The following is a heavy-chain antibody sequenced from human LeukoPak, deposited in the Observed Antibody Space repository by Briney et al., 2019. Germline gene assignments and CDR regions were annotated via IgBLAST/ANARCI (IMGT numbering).Heavy chain of an antibody. CDR1: GFTFSDYY. J-gene: IGHJ6*02. D-gene: IGHD1-26*01. CDR3: ARDQVVGATYPYGMDV. CDR2: ISSSGSTI. Sequence: GGSLRLYCAASGFTFSDYYMSWIRQAPGKGLEWVSYISSSGSTIYYADSVKGRFTISRDNAKNSLYPQMNSLRAEDTAVYYCARDQVVGATYPYGMDVWGQGTTVTVSS. V-gene: IGHV3-11*01.